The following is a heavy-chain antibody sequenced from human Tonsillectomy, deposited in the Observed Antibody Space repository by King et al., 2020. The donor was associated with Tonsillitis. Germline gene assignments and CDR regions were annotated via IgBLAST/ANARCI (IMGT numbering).Heavy chain of an antibody. D-gene: IGHD3-16*01. CDR2: ISDDGSNK. CDR1: GFTFNSYG. V-gene: IGHV3-30*18. CDR3: AKGTFYDYVWGSFRPYYFDY. Sequence: QLVQSGGGVVQPGRSLRLPCAASGFTFNSYGMHWVRQAPGKGLEWVAVISDDGSNKYYADSVKGRFTISRDNSKNTLYLQMNSLRAEDTAVYYCAKGTFYDYVWGSFRPYYFDYWGQGTLVTVSS. J-gene: IGHJ4*02.